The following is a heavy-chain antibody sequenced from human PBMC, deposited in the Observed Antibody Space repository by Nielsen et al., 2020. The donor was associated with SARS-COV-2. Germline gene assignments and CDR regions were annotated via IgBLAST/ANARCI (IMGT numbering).Heavy chain of an antibody. CDR3: ARDHSYCGGDCYGLDAFDI. Sequence: ASVKVSCKASGYTFTSYYMHWVRQAPGQGLEWMGIINPSGGSTSYAQKFQGRVTMTRDTSTSTVYMELSSLRSEDTAVYYCARDHSYCGGDCYGLDAFDIWGQGTMVTVSS. CDR2: INPSGGST. V-gene: IGHV1-46*01. D-gene: IGHD2-21*02. J-gene: IGHJ3*02. CDR1: GYTFTSYY.